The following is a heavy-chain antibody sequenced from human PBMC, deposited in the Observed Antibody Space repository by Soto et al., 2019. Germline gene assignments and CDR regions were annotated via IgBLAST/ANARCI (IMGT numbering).Heavy chain of an antibody. J-gene: IGHJ4*02. D-gene: IGHD6-19*01. Sequence: QVLLQESGPGLVKSSQTLSLTCTVSGDSLSGGDYYWSWIRQPPGKGLEWIGDIYYTGFTFYNPSRKSRLTISLDSSKNQFYMRLNSVTAADTAVYFCARAYRINGWSDYFFDYWGQGTLVTVSS. V-gene: IGHV4-30-4*08. CDR3: ARAYRINGWSDYFFDY. CDR1: GDSLSGGDYY. CDR2: IYYTGFT.